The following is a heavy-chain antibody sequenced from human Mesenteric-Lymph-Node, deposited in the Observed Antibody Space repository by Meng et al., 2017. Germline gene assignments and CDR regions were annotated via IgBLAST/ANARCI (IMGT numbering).Heavy chain of an antibody. Sequence: ASVKVSCKASGYSFTGYYMHWVRQAPGQGLEWMGRINPNSGVTNYEQKYQGRVTMTRDTSITTAYMELSSLRSDDTAVYYCARQDGTLTPFDQWGQGTLVTVSS. V-gene: IGHV1-2*06. CDR1: GYSFTGYY. D-gene: IGHD3-9*01. CDR3: ARQDGTLTPFDQ. CDR2: INPNSGVT. J-gene: IGHJ4*02.